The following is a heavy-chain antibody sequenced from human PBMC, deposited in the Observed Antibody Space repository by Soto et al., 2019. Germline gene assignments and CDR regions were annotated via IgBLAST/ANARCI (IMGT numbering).Heavy chain of an antibody. CDR1: GFTFSSYS. CDR3: AREVVVVVAATYYYMDV. D-gene: IGHD2-15*01. Sequence: GGSLRLSCAASGFTFSSYSMNWVRQAPGKGQEWVSSISSSSSYIYYADSVKGRFTISRDNAKNSLYLQMNSLRAEDTAVYYCAREVVVVVAATYYYMDVWGKGTTVT. V-gene: IGHV3-21*01. CDR2: ISSSSSYI. J-gene: IGHJ6*03.